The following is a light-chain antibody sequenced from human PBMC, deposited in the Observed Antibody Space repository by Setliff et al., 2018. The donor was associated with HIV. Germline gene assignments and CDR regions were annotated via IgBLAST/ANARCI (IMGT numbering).Light chain of an antibody. V-gene: IGLV2-23*02. CDR2: EVN. J-gene: IGLJ1*01. CDR1: SSNIGTYNL. CDR3: SSYAGADTFDV. Sequence: QSALTQPASVSASPGQLITISGGGNSSNIGTYNLVSWYQQHPDKAPQLTIFEVNKRPSGVSDRFSGSKSGNTASLTISGLQAEDEADYYCSSYAGADTFDVFGTGTKVTVL.